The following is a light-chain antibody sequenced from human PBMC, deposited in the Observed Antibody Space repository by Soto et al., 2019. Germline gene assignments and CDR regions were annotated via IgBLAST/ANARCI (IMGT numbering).Light chain of an antibody. Sequence: QSVLTQPASVSGSPGQSITISCTGTSSDVGGYNYVSWYQQHPGKAPKLMIYDVSNRPSGVSNRFSGSKSDNTASLTISGRQAEDEADYYCSSYTSSSSLYVFGTGTKFTVL. V-gene: IGLV2-14*01. CDR2: DVS. J-gene: IGLJ1*01. CDR3: SSYTSSSSLYV. CDR1: SSDVGGYNY.